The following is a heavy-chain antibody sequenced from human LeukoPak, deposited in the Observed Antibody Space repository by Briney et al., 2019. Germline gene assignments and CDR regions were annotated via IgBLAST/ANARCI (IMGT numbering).Heavy chain of an antibody. CDR3: ANGLAGYYYMDV. J-gene: IGHJ6*03. V-gene: IGHV4-4*07. CDR2: IYTSGST. Sequence: PSETLSLTCTVSGGSIRSYYWSWIRQPAGKGLEWIGRIYTSGSTNYNPPLKSRVTMSVDTSKNQFSLKLSSVTAADTAAYYCANGLAGYYYMDVWGKGTTVTVSS. D-gene: IGHD3/OR15-3a*01. CDR1: GGSIRSYY.